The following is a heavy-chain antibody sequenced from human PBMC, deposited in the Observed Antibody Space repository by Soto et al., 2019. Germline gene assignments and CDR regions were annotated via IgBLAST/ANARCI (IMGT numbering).Heavy chain of an antibody. CDR1: GGTFSSYA. Sequence: QVQLVQSGAEVKKPGSSVKVSCKASGGTFSSYAISWVRQAPGQGLEWMGGIIPIFGTANYAQKFQGRVTITADESKSTAYNELSRLRSEDTAVYYWAGDGGREVVRGGSHYDYWGQGTLVTVSS. J-gene: IGHJ4*02. CDR2: IIPIFGTA. CDR3: AGDGGREVVRGGSHYDY. D-gene: IGHD3-10*01. V-gene: IGHV1-69*01.